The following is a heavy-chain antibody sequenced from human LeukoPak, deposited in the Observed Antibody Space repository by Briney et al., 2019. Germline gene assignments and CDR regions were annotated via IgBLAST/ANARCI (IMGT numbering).Heavy chain of an antibody. J-gene: IGHJ4*02. Sequence: GGSLRLSCAASGFTLNIYGMNWVRQAPGKGLEWVSYISGSGGTIYYADSVKGRFTISRGNAKNSLYLQMNSLRAEDTAVYYCAKDFFGELADQFDNWGQGTLVTVSS. D-gene: IGHD3-10*01. V-gene: IGHV3-48*03. CDR3: AKDFFGELADQFDN. CDR1: GFTLNIYG. CDR2: ISGSGGTI.